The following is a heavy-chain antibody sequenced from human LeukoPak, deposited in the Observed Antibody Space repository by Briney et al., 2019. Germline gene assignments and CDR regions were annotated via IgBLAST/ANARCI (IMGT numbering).Heavy chain of an antibody. D-gene: IGHD4-11*01. CDR2: INHSGST. V-gene: IGHV4-61*08. Sequence: SSETLSLTCTVSGGSISSGGYYWSWIRQPPGKGLEWIGEINHSGSTNYNPSLKSRVTISVDTSKNQFSLKLSSVTAADTAVYYCARQKPSTFRQYGRGRPLDSWGQGTLVTVSS. J-gene: IGHJ4*02. CDR1: GGSISSGGYY. CDR3: ARQKPSTFRQYGRGRPLDS.